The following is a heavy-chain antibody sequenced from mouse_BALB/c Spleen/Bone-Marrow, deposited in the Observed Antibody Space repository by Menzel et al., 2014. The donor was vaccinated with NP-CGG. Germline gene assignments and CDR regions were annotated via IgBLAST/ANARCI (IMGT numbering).Heavy chain of an antibody. CDR3: ARRDGNYVGYFDY. Sequence: VQLQQSGPELVKPGASVKISCKASGYTFTDYNMHWMKQGHGKSLEWIGYIYPYNGGTGYNQKFKNKATLTVDSSSSTAYMELRSLTSEDSAVYSCARRDGNYVGYFDYWGQGTTLTVSS. V-gene: IGHV1S29*02. CDR2: IYPYNGGT. CDR1: GYTFTDYN. J-gene: IGHJ2*01. D-gene: IGHD2-1*01.